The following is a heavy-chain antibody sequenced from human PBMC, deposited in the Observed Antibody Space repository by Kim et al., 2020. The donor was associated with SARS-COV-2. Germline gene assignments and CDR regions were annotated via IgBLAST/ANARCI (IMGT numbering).Heavy chain of an antibody. J-gene: IGHJ6*02. D-gene: IGHD4-17*01. CDR3: ARDPEPTVVTQYYYYGMDV. CDR1: GFTFSSYS. CDR2: ISSSSSTI. V-gene: IGHV3-48*02. Sequence: GGSLRLSCAASGFTFSSYSMNWVRQAPGKGLEWVSYISSSSSTIYYADSVKGRFTISRDNAKNSLYLQMNSLRDEDTAVYYCARDPEPTVVTQYYYYGMDVWGQGTTVTVSS.